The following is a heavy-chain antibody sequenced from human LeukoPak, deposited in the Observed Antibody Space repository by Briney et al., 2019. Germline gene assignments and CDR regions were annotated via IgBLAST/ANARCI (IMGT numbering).Heavy chain of an antibody. CDR3: ARARYCSGTSCYFDY. J-gene: IGHJ4*02. V-gene: IGHV3-7*01. D-gene: IGHD2-15*01. CDR2: IKQDGSEK. Sequence: GGSLRLSCAASGFTFSNYWMSWVRQAPGKGLEWVANIKQDGSEKYYVDSVKGRFAISRDNAKNSLYLQMNSLRAEDLAVYYCARARYCSGTSCYFDYGGQGTLVTVSS. CDR1: GFTFSNYW.